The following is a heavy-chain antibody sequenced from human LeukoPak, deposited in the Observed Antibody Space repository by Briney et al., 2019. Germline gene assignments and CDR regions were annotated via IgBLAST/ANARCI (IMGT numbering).Heavy chain of an antibody. D-gene: IGHD6-6*01. CDR3: ARVTYSSSSNYFDY. Sequence: GGSLRLSCAASGFTFSSYSMNWVRQAPGKGLEWVSSISSSSGYIYYADSVKGRFTISRDNAKNSLYLQMNSLRAEDTAVYYCARVTYSSSSNYFDYWGQGTLVTVSS. CDR1: GFTFSSYS. V-gene: IGHV3-21*01. J-gene: IGHJ4*02. CDR2: ISSSSGYI.